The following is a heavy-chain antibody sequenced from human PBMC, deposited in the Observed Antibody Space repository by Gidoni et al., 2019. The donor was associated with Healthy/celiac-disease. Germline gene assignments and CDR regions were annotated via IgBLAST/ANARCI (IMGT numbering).Heavy chain of an antibody. J-gene: IGHJ4*02. CDR3: AKGRFTLAGGDY. V-gene: IGHV3-23*01. D-gene: IGHD3-10*01. CDR2: ISGSGGST. Sequence: EVQLLESGGGLVQLGGSLRLPCAASGFTFSSYALSWVRQAPGKGLERVSAISGSGGSTYYADSVKGRFTIARDNSKNTLYLQMNSLRAEDTAVYYCAKGRFTLAGGDYWGQGTLVTVSS. CDR1: GFTFSSYA.